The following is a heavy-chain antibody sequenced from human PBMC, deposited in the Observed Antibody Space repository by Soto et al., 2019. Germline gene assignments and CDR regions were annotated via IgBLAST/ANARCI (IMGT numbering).Heavy chain of an antibody. CDR1: GFTFSSYW. CDR2: IKQDGSEK. V-gene: IGHV3-7*01. CDR3: ARDVNDYCDYGWFDP. Sequence: EVQLVESGGGLVQPGGSLRLSCAASGFTFSSYWMSWVRQAPGKGLEWVANIKQDGSEKYYVDSVKGRITIARHNAKNSLYLQMTSPRAEDTAVYYCARDVNDYCDYGWFDPWGQGTLVTVSS. J-gene: IGHJ5*02. D-gene: IGHD4-17*01.